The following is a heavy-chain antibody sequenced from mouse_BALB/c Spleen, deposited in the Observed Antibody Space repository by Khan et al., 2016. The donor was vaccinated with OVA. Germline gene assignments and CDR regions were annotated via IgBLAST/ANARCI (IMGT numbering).Heavy chain of an antibody. CDR1: GFSFSTYC. CDR2: FNSDGYYT. J-gene: IGHJ3*01. D-gene: IGHD1-1*01. CDR3: TSYLTGSLAY. Sequence: EVQLEESGPDLVKPAESLTLTCAVSGFSFSTYCISCVRQHLHKRLQEVATFNSDGYYTYYPATVKGRISISRNNAENTLYLQMNSLKSEDTATYSCTSYLTGSLAYWGQGTLVTVST. V-gene: IGHV5-6*01.